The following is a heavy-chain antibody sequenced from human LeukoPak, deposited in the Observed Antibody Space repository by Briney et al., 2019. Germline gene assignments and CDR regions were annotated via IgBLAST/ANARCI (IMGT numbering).Heavy chain of an antibody. J-gene: IGHJ5*02. CDR2: ISSGSSDI. Sequence: GGSLRLSCAASGFTFSSYSMNWVRQAPGKGLEWVSSISSGSSDIYYGDSVKGRFTISRDNAKNSLYLQMSSLRAEDTAVYYCARDPKYYYGSGSYPMPWGQGTLVTVSS. CDR3: ARDPKYYYGSGSYPMP. V-gene: IGHV3-21*01. D-gene: IGHD3-10*01. CDR1: GFTFSSYS.